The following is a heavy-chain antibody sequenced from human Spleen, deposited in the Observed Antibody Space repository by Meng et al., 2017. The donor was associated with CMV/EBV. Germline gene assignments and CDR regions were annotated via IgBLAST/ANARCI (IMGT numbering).Heavy chain of an antibody. Sequence: ASVKVSCKASGYTLITYGISWVRQAPGQGLEWMGWINPNSGGTNSAQKFQGRVTMTRDTSISTAYMELSRLRSDDTAVYYCARPYCSSTSCYDFFDYWGQGTLVTVSS. CDR2: INPNSGGT. V-gene: IGHV1-2*02. CDR1: GYTLITYG. D-gene: IGHD2-2*01. J-gene: IGHJ4*02. CDR3: ARPYCSSTSCYDFFDY.